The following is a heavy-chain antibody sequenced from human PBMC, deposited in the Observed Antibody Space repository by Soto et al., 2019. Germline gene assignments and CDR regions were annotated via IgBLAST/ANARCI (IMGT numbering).Heavy chain of an antibody. J-gene: IGHJ6*02. V-gene: IGHV3-30*18. CDR1: GFTFSSYG. CDR3: AKAIPYSSSWYGGYYYGMDV. D-gene: IGHD6-13*01. CDR2: ISYDGSNK. Sequence: QVQLVESGGGVVQPGRSLRLSCGASGFTFSSYGMHWVRQAPGKGLEWVAVISYDGSNKYYADSVKGRFTISRDNSKNTLYLQMNSLRAEDTAVYYCAKAIPYSSSWYGGYYYGMDVWGQGTTVTVSS.